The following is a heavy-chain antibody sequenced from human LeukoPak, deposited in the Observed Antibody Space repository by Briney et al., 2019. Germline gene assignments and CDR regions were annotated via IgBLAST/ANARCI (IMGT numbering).Heavy chain of an antibody. CDR2: INRDGSVK. J-gene: IGHJ3*02. CDR3: ARDFSPYCGGDCYFDAFDM. Sequence: GGSLRLSCAASGFSFSSYWMTWVRQGTGKGLEWVSNINRDGSVKHYMDSVKGRFTISRDNAKNSLYLQMNSLRAEDTAVYYCARDFSPYCGGDCYFDAFDMWGQGTVVIVSS. D-gene: IGHD2-21*01. V-gene: IGHV3-7*01. CDR1: GFSFSSYW.